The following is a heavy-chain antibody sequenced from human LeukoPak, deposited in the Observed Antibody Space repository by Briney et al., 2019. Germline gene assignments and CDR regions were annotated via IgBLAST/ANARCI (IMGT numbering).Heavy chain of an antibody. CDR3: ARDRASEYYFDY. CDR2: ISSSSSYI. Sequence: PGRSLRLSCAASGFTFSSYSMNWVRQAPGKGLEWVSSISSSSSYIYYADSVKGRFTISRDNAKNSLYLQMNSLRAEDTAVYYCARDRASEYYFDYWGQGTLVTVSS. V-gene: IGHV3-21*01. J-gene: IGHJ4*02. CDR1: GFTFSSYS.